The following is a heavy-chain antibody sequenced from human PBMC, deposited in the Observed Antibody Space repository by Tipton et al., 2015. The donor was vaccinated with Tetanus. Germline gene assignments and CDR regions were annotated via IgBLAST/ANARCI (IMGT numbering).Heavy chain of an antibody. CDR2: IDPNSGGT. V-gene: IGHV1-2*02. CDR1: GYTFTGYY. J-gene: IGHJ6*02. CDR3: ARDRGDYIYYGMDV. D-gene: IGHD3-22*01. Sequence: QMQLVQSGAEVKKPGASVKVPCKASGYTFTGYYIYWVRQAPGQGLEWMGWIDPNSGGTNYAQKFQGRVTMTRDTSISTAYMELSSLRSDDTAVYYCARDRGDYIYYGMDVWGPGTTVTVS.